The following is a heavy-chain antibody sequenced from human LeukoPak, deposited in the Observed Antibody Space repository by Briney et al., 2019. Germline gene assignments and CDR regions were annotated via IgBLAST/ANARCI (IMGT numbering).Heavy chain of an antibody. CDR2: IYYSGST. CDR3: ARDRSRFGT. D-gene: IGHD3-16*01. V-gene: IGHV4-59*01. CDR1: GGSISSYY. J-gene: IGHJ5*02. Sequence: SETLSLTCTVSGGSISSYYWSWIRQPPGKGPEWIGYIYYSGSTNYNPSLKSRVTISVDTSKNQFSLKLSSVTAADTAVYYCARDRSRFGTWGQGTLVTVSS.